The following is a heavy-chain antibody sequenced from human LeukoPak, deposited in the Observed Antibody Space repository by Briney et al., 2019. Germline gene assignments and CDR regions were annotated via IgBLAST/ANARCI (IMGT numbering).Heavy chain of an antibody. CDR3: ARAGPPRYCSGGSCYSGHYYYGMDV. CDR2: ISSSSSYI. CDR1: GFTFSSYS. Sequence: GGSLRLSCAASGFTFSSYSMNWVRQAPGKGLEWVSSISSSSSYIYYADSVKGRFTISRDNAKNSLYLQMNSLRAEDTAVYYWARAGPPRYCSGGSCYSGHYYYGMDVWGQGTTVTVSS. D-gene: IGHD2-15*01. J-gene: IGHJ6*02. V-gene: IGHV3-21*01.